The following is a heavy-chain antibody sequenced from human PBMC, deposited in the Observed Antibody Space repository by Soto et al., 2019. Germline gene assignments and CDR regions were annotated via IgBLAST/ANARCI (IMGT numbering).Heavy chain of an antibody. CDR1: GFTVSNKY. D-gene: IGHD2-15*01. CDR2: IYSDGRT. CDR3: ARVVVTTRLDFGFEH. Sequence: EVQLVESGGGLIQPGGSLRLSCAASGFTVSNKYMSWVRQAPGKGLEWVSLIYSDGRTYYADSVKGRFTISRDNSKNTLYLQMNSLRVEDTAVYYCARVVVTTRLDFGFEHWGQGTLVTVSS. J-gene: IGHJ4*02. V-gene: IGHV3-53*01.